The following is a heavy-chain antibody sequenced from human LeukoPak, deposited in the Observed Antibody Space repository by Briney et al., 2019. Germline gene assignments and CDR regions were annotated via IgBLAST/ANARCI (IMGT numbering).Heavy chain of an antibody. J-gene: IGHJ4*02. Sequence: PGGSLRLSCAASGFTFSSYAMHWVRQAPGKGLEWVAVISYDGSNRYYADSVKGRFTISRDNSKNTLYLQINSLRAEDTAVYYCARDPLVVTNGVYFDYWGQGTLVTVSS. V-gene: IGHV3-30*04. CDR3: ARDPLVVTNGVYFDY. CDR1: GFTFSSYA. CDR2: ISYDGSNR. D-gene: IGHD3-22*01.